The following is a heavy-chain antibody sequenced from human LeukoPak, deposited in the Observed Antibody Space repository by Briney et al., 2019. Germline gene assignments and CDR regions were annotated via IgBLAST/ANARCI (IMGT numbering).Heavy chain of an antibody. J-gene: IGHJ4*02. V-gene: IGHV3-9*01. CDR1: GFTFDDYA. CDR3: AKGQWELLRNSFDY. D-gene: IGHD1-26*01. Sequence: PGGSLRLSCAASGFTFDDYAMHRVRQAPGKGLEWVSGISWNSGSIGYADSVKGRFTISRDNAKNSLYLQMNSLGAEDTALYYCAKGQWELLRNSFDYWGQGTLVTVSS. CDR2: ISWNSGSI.